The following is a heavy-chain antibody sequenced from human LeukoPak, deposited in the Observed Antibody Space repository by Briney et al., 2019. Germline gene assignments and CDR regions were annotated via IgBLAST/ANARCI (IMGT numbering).Heavy chain of an antibody. D-gene: IGHD4-17*01. CDR1: GGSFSGYY. Sequence: PSETLSLTCAVYGGSFSGYYWSWIRQPPGKGLEWIGEINHSGSTNYNPSLKSRVTISVDTSKNQFSLKLSSVTAADTAVYYCARRRAYGRYYYYYGMDVWGQGTTVTVSS. CDR3: ARRRAYGRYYYYYGMDV. V-gene: IGHV4-34*01. CDR2: INHSGST. J-gene: IGHJ6*02.